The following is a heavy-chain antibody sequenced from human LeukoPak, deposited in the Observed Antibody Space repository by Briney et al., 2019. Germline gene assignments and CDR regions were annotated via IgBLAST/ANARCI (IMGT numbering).Heavy chain of an antibody. J-gene: IGHJ4*02. CDR2: ISSSGSTI. Sequence: GGSLRLSCAASGFTFSDYYMSWIRQAPGKGLEWVSCISSSGSTIYYADSVKGRFTISRDNAKNSLYLQMNSLRAEDTAVYYCARGAGEAVIPYYFDYWGQGTLVTVSS. D-gene: IGHD3-22*01. V-gene: IGHV3-11*01. CDR1: GFTFSDYY. CDR3: ARGAGEAVIPYYFDY.